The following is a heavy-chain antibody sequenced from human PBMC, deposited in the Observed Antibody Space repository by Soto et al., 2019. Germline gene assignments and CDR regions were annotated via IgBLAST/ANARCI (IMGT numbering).Heavy chain of an antibody. CDR3: AGGGGARRRCPGGYFDY. V-gene: IGHV4-4*01. Sequence: QVQLQESGPGLVKPSGTLSLTCAVSGGSISSSNWWSWVRQPPGKGLEWIGEIYHSGSTNYNPSLTPRVTISVSRSSDQGSLEPGSAAAADAAVYCCAGGGGARRRCPGGYFDYWGQGTLVTVSS. CDR2: IYHSGST. J-gene: IGHJ4*02. D-gene: IGHD3-10*01. CDR1: GGSISSSNW.